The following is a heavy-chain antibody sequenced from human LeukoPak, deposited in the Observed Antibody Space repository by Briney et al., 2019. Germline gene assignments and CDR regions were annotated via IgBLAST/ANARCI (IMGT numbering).Heavy chain of an antibody. CDR3: ASNQWPNWYFDL. CDR1: GGSISSSGYY. V-gene: IGHV4-39*07. CDR2: IYYSGST. J-gene: IGHJ2*01. Sequence: SETLSLTCTVSGGSISSSGYYWGWIRQPPGKGLEWIGSIYYSGSTFYNPSLKSRVTISGDTSKNQFSLKLSSVTAADTAVYYCASNQWPNWYFDLWGRGTLVTVSS. D-gene: IGHD6-19*01.